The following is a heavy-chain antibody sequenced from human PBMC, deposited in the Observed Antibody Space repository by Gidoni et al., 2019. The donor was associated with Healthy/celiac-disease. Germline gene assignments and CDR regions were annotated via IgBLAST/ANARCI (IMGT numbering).Heavy chain of an antibody. Sequence: QVQLVQSGAEVKKPGASVKVSCKASGYTFTSYYMHWVRQAPGQGLEWMGIINPSGGSTSYAQKFQGRVTMTRDTSTSTVYMELSSLRSEDTAVYYCASSVEMATITDYWGQGTLVTVSS. CDR2: INPSGGST. V-gene: IGHV1-46*01. D-gene: IGHD5-12*01. CDR3: ASSVEMATITDY. CDR1: GYTFTSYY. J-gene: IGHJ4*02.